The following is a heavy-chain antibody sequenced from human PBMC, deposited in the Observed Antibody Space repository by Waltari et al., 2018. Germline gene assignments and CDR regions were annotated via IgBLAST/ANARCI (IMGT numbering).Heavy chain of an antibody. V-gene: IGHV5-10-1*03. CDR1: GSIFSNSW. CDR3: ARHISGNRYAIDY. J-gene: IGHJ4*02. D-gene: IGHD3-3*02. Sequence: EVQFVQSGAEVKKPGESLRISCQVSGSIFSNSWISWVRQMPGKGLEWMGRIDPSDSYIDYSPSFEGHVTISTDRSITTAYLQWSSLRASDSAMYYCARHISGNRYAIDYWGQGTLVTVSS. CDR2: IDPSDSYI.